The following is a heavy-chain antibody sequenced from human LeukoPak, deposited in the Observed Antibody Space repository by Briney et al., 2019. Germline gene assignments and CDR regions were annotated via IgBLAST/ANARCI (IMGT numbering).Heavy chain of an antibody. V-gene: IGHV3-7*04. J-gene: IGHJ5*02. CDR1: GFTFSSYG. Sequence: GGTLRLSCAASGFTFSSYGMSWVRQAPGKGLEWVASIKQDGSEKYYVDSVKGRFTISRDNAKNSLYLQMNSLRAEDTAVYYCARGHSSSPNWFDPWGQGTLVTVSS. CDR3: ARGHSSSPNWFDP. D-gene: IGHD6-13*01. CDR2: IKQDGSEK.